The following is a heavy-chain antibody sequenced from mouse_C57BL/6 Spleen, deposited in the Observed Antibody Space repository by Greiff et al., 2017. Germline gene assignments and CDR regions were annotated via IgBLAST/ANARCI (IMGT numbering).Heavy chain of an antibody. CDR3: ARGGYYGSSPFDY. CDR1: GYTFTGSW. J-gene: IGHJ2*01. D-gene: IGHD1-1*01. V-gene: IGHV1-9*01. CDR2: ILPGSGST. Sequence: VHLVESGAELMKPGASVTLSCKATGYTFTGSWIEWVKQRPGHGLEWIGEILPGSGSTNYNEKFKDKATFTADTSSNTAYMQRSSLTTEDSAIYYWARGGYYGSSPFDYWGQGTTLTVSS.